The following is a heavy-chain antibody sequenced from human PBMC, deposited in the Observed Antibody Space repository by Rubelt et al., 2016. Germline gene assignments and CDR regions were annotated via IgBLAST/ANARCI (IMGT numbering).Heavy chain of an antibody. V-gene: IGHV4-39*01. CDR1: GGSISSGVYY. J-gene: IGHJ3*02. CDR3: ARHEQQLAACDI. Sequence: QLQLQESGPGLVKASETLSLTCSVSGGSISSGVYYGGWIRQPPGKGLEWIGNAYYSGNAYYNPSLKSRVAISVDTSKDQLSRKLGSGTAADTAGYYCARHEQQLAACDIWGPGTMVTVSS. D-gene: IGHD6-13*01. CDR2: AYYSGNA.